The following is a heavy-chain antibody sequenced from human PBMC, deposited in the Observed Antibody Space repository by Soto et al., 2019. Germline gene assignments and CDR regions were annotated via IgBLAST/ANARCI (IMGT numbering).Heavy chain of an antibody. CDR3: ARVYSSSSGRAIDY. Sequence: GSLGLACAVSGFTFSTYWMSWVRQAAGKGLEWVANIKQDGSEKNYVDSVKGRFTISRDNGKNSLYLQMNSLRAEDTAVYYCARVYSSSSGRAIDYWGQGTLVTVSS. D-gene: IGHD6-6*01. J-gene: IGHJ4*02. CDR2: IKQDGSEK. V-gene: IGHV3-7*01. CDR1: GFTFSTYW.